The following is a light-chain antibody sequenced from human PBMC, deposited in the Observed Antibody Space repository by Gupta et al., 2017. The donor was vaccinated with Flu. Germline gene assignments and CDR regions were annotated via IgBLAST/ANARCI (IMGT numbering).Light chain of an antibody. CDR2: AAS. CDR1: QTISMY. CDR3: QQCHSGPRL. J-gene: IGKJ4*02. Sequence: PSFLSASIGDRVTITCRTSQTISMYLAWYQQKPGKAPKLLLYAASALQSGVPSRFSGSGYGTDFTLTISRLQPEDFATYYCQQCHSGPRLFGEGTKVEVK. V-gene: IGKV1-27*01.